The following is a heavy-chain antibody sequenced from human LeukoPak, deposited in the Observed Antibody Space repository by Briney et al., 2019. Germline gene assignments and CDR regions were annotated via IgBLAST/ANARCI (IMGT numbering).Heavy chain of an antibody. CDR3: ARAIDYYDSSGYHRDPRYFDL. CDR1: GFTFSNAW. V-gene: IGHV3-21*01. D-gene: IGHD3-22*01. Sequence: GGSLRLSCAASGFTFSNAWMSWVRQAPGKGLEWVSSISSSSSYIYYADSVKGRFTISRDNAKNSLYLQMNSLRAEDTAVYYCARAIDYYDSSGYHRDPRYFDLWGRGTLVSVSS. J-gene: IGHJ2*01. CDR2: ISSSSSYI.